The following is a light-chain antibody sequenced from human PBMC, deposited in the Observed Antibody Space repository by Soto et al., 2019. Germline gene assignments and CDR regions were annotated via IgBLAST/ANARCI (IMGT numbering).Light chain of an antibody. CDR2: YAS. V-gene: IGKV3-11*01. J-gene: IGKJ4*01. Sequence: TQAPANLVLFSGQRAPPSCRASHSVGTNLMWYHQKPGQPPRLLISYASNRATGIPGRFSGGGSGTDFTLTISSLEPEDFAVYYCQQRNYWLSFGGGTKV. CDR3: QQRNYWLS. CDR1: HSVGTN.